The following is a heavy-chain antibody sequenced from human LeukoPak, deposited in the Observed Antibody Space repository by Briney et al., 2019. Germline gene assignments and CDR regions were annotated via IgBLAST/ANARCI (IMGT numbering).Heavy chain of an antibody. V-gene: IGHV4-38-2*02. Sequence: PSETLSLTCTVSGYSISSGYYWGWIRQPPGKGLEWIGSIYHSGSTYYNPSLKSRVTISVDTSKNQFSLKLSSVTAADTAMYYCARVIYRQAYGDYWGQGTLVTVSS. CDR2: IYHSGST. CDR3: ARVIYRQAYGDY. CDR1: GYSISSGYY. D-gene: IGHD2-2*02. J-gene: IGHJ4*02.